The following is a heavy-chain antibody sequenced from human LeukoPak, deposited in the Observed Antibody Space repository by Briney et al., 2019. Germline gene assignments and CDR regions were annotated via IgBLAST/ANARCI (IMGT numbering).Heavy chain of an antibody. Sequence: GESLKVSCKVSGYSFTSYLIALVGTIPGTGPEWMGIIYPDDCDTTHYTALQGQINHSDNKSLSPAYLRCGSLKASHPAMYYRSRLIGNYYGVDYWGQGTLVTVSS. CDR3: SRLIGNYYGVDY. D-gene: IGHD1-26*01. J-gene: IGHJ4*02. CDR2: IYPDDCDT. CDR1: GYSFTSYL. V-gene: IGHV5-51*01.